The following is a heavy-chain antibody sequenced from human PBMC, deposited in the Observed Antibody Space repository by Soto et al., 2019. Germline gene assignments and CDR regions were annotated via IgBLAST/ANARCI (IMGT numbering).Heavy chain of an antibody. CDR2: IRSKAYVGTT. V-gene: IGHV3-49*03. Sequence: GGSLRLSCTVSGFTFGDCAMSWFRQSPGKGLEWVGFIRSKAYVGTTEYAASVKGRFTFSSDDSDSIAYRQMNSLKTEDTAMYCLAPHEEGGSSWTCFGPWSQGTLVRVSS. D-gene: IGHD1-26*01. CDR1: GFTFGDCA. J-gene: IGHJ5*02. CDR3: APHEEGGSSWTCFGP.